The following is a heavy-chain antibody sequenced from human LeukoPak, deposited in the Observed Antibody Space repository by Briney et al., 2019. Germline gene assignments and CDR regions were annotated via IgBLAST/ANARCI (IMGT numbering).Heavy chain of an antibody. J-gene: IGHJ5*02. CDR2: VHPDTGYA. CDR1: GYPFTTYE. D-gene: IGHD1-14*01. CDR3: ARGPRNDP. Sequence: ASVKVSCKTSGYPFTTYEINWVRQAAGQGLEWMGWVHPDTGYADYAQKYQGRVTMTSDTSISTAYMELSSLRSDDTAVYFCARGPRNDPWGQGTLVTVSS. V-gene: IGHV1-8*02.